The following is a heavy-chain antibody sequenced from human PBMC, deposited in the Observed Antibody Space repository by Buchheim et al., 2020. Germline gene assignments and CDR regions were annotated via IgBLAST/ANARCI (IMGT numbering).Heavy chain of an antibody. CDR1: GFTFSSYS. V-gene: IGHV3-21*01. J-gene: IGHJ4*02. CDR2: ISSSSSYI. Sequence: EVQLVESGGGLVKPGGSLRLSCAASGFTFSSYSMNWVRQAPGKGLEWVSSISSSSSYIYYADPVKGRFTISRDNAKNSLYLQMNSLRAEDTAVYYCARDGEYCSSTSCPIYYFDYWGQGTL. D-gene: IGHD2-2*01. CDR3: ARDGEYCSSTSCPIYYFDY.